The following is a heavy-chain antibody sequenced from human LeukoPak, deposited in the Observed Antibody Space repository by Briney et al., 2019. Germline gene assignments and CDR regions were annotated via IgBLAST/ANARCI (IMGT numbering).Heavy chain of an antibody. V-gene: IGHV4-59*12. D-gene: IGHD3-22*01. CDR2: IYYSGST. CDR1: GGSMSPYH. CDR3: ARGRGRITMIVVVIPYFDY. Sequence: PSETLSLTCTVSGGSMSPYHWGWIRQPPGKGLEWTGYIYYSGSTNYNPSLKSRVTISVDTSKNQFSLKLSSVTAADTAVYYCARGRGRITMIVVVIPYFDYWGQGTLVTVSS. J-gene: IGHJ4*02.